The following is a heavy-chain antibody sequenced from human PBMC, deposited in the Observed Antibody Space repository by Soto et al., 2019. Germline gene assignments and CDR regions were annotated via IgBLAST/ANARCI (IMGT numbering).Heavy chain of an antibody. CDR3: ARASETGTWFGP. V-gene: IGHV3-7*01. Sequence: EVQLVESGGGLVQPGGSLRLSCAASEVTFSRHWMSWVRQAPGKGLEWVANINQDGSEKYYVDSVRGRFTISRDNAKNSLYLQRNSLRAEDTAVYYCARASETGTWFGPWGQGTVVTVSS. J-gene: IGHJ5*02. CDR2: INQDGSEK. CDR1: EVTFSRHW. D-gene: IGHD3-10*01.